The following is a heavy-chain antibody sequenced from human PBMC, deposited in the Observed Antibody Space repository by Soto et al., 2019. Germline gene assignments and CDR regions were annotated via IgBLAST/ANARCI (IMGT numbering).Heavy chain of an antibody. CDR2: MNPNSGNT. CDR3: ALALEGSFYAFDI. V-gene: IGHV1-8*01. Sequence: GASVKVSFKASGYTFTSYDINWVRQATGQGLEWMGWMNPNSGNTGYAQKFQGRVTMTRNTSISTAYMELSSLRSEDTAVYYCALALEGSFYAFDIWGQGTMVTVSS. D-gene: IGHD3-3*02. CDR1: GYTFTSYD. J-gene: IGHJ3*02.